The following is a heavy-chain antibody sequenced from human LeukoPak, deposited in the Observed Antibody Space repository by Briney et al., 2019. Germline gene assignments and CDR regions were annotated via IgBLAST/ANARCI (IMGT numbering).Heavy chain of an antibody. V-gene: IGHV4-39*07. J-gene: IGHJ6*03. D-gene: IGHD6-19*01. CDR3: ARLIRDKAGYYYYYYMDV. CDR1: GGSISSSVYY. Sequence: SETLSLTCTVSGGSISSSVYYWGWIRQPPGKGLEWIGSVYYSGSTYYKPSLKSRVTISIDTSKNQVSLKLSSVTAADTAVYYCARLIRDKAGYYYYYYMDVWGKGTTVTVSS. CDR2: VYYSGST.